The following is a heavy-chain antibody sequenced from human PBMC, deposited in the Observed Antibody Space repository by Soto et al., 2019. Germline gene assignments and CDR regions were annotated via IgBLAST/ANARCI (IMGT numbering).Heavy chain of an antibody. Sequence: EVQLVESGGGLVQPGGSLRLSCAASGFTFSSYEMNWVRQAPGKGLEWVSYISSSGSTIYYADSVKGRFTISRDNAKNSLYLQMNSLRAEDTAVYYCARDLCSGGSCPRYYYYGMDVWGQGTTVTVSS. CDR3: ARDLCSGGSCPRYYYYGMDV. J-gene: IGHJ6*02. CDR2: ISSSGSTI. CDR1: GFTFSSYE. D-gene: IGHD2-15*01. V-gene: IGHV3-48*03.